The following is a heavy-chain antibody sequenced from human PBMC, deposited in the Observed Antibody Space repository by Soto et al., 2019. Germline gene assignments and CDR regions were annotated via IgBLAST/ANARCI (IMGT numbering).Heavy chain of an antibody. CDR2: IYHSGST. CDR3: ARDLRYYDSSGYYGAVWFDP. CDR1: GGSISSGGSS. D-gene: IGHD3-22*01. J-gene: IGHJ5*02. Sequence: SETLSLTCAVSGGSISSGGSSWTWIRQPPGKGLEWIGYIYHSGSTYYNPSLKSRVTISVDTSKNQFSLKLSSVTAADTAVYYCARDLRYYDSSGYYGAVWFDPWGQGTLVTVSS. V-gene: IGHV4-30-2*01.